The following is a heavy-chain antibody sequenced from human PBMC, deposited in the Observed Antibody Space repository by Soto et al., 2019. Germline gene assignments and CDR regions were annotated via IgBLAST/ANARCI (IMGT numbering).Heavy chain of an antibody. V-gene: IGHV3-23*01. CDR3: AKDGSRGGSSSHYFDY. Sequence: GGSLRLSCAASGFTFSSYAMSWVRQAPGKGLEWVSAISGSGGSTYYADSVKGRFTISRDNSKNTLYLQMNSLRAEDTAVYYCAKDGSRGGSSSHYFDYWGQGTLVTVSS. J-gene: IGHJ4*02. CDR1: GFTFSSYA. D-gene: IGHD6-6*01. CDR2: ISGSGGST.